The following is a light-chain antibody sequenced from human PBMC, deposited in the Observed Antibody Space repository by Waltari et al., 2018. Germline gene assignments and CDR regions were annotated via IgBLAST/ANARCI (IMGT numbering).Light chain of an antibody. CDR2: GAV. V-gene: IGKV3-15*01. CDR3: QHYNNWPYT. J-gene: IGKJ2*01. CDR1: QSVRSN. Sequence: IVMTQSPGTLSVSPGERATHSCRASQSVRSNFAWYQQNPGQAPRLIIYGAVTRGTDVPARFSASGSGTEFTLTISSVQSEDFAVYYCQHYNNWPYTFGQGTKLEI.